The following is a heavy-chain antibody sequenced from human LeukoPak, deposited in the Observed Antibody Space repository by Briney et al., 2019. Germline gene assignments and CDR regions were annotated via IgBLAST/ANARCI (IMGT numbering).Heavy chain of an antibody. Sequence: ASVKVSCKASGYTLTDYIHCVRQHPRQGLQWMGWIKPNSGDTDYAEKFQGRVTMTRDTSISTVYMELSSLRSDDTAVYYCARADSVPAGDYHYWYMDVWGKGTTVTVSS. J-gene: IGHJ6*03. CDR1: GYTLTDY. D-gene: IGHD2-2*01. V-gene: IGHV1-2*02. CDR2: IKPNSGDT. CDR3: ARADSVPAGDYHYWYMDV.